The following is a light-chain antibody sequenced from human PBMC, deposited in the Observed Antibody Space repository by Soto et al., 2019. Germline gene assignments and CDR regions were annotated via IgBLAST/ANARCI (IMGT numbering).Light chain of an antibody. CDR1: QSVGSN. CDR3: QQDNNWPRT. CDR2: AAS. J-gene: IGKJ1*01. V-gene: IGKV3-15*01. Sequence: EIVMTQSPATLSVSPGERATLSCRASQSVGSNLAWYQQKPGQAPRLLIYAASTRATGIPARFSGSGSGTEFTLTITRLQSEDFAVYYCQQDNNWPRTFGQGTKVEIK.